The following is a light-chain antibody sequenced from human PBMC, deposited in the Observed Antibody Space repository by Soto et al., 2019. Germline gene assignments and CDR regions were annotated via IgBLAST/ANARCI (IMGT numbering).Light chain of an antibody. Sequence: EVVLTQSPGTLSVAPGERATLSCKASQSVRGNLAWYQQKPGQAPRLVMHDSSSRATGIPARFSDSGSGTEFALTISSVQSEDFALYYCQQYNHWPPLTFGGGTRVEIK. V-gene: IGKV3-15*01. CDR2: DSS. J-gene: IGKJ4*01. CDR1: QSVRGN. CDR3: QQYNHWPPLT.